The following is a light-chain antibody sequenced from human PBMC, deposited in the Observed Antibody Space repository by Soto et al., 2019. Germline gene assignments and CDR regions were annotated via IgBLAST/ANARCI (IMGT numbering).Light chain of an antibody. V-gene: IGKV1-5*01. Sequence: DIPTTHPPETLFSSFIDLFSFTFRASHYISMWLAWYQQRPGKAPSLLITDASKLESGVPPRFSGSGSGTDFTLTISSLQPEDFATYYCQQYNSYCRFGQVSKVAIK. CDR2: DAS. J-gene: IGKJ1*01. CDR1: HYISMW. CDR3: QQYNSYCR.